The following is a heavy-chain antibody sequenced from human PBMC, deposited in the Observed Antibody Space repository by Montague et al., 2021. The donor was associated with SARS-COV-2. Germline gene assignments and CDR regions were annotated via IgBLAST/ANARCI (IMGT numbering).Heavy chain of an antibody. CDR1: GFSLSTSGMC. CDR2: SDWDDDK. Sequence: PELVKPTQTLTLTCTFSGFSLSTSGMCVSWIRQPPGKALEWLALSDWDDDKYYSTSLKTRLTISKDTSKNQVVLTMTNMDPVDTATYYCARIPTGGSYYEYYYYGMDVWGQGTTVTVSS. V-gene: IGHV2-70*01. J-gene: IGHJ6*02. CDR3: ARIPTGGSYYEYYYYGMDV. D-gene: IGHD1-26*01.